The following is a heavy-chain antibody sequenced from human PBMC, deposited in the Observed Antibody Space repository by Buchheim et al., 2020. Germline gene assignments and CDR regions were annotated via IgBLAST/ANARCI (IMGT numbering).Heavy chain of an antibody. Sequence: QVQLVESGGGVVQPGRSLRLSCAASGFTFSSYGMHWVRQAPGKGLEGVAVISYDGSNKYYADSVKGRFTISRDNYKKTLYMQMNSLRAEDTAVYYCAKDKTADTAMVPWFDPWGQGTL. CDR2: ISYDGSNK. V-gene: IGHV3-30*18. CDR3: AKDKTADTAMVPWFDP. J-gene: IGHJ5*02. D-gene: IGHD5-18*01. CDR1: GFTFSSYG.